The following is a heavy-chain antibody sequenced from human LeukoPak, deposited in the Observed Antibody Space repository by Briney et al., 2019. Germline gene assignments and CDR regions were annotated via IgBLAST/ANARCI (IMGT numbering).Heavy chain of an antibody. CDR3: AGGLYYFDY. D-gene: IGHD3/OR15-3a*01. CDR1: GFTFSSYS. V-gene: IGHV3-48*01. CDR2: ISDSSSTI. J-gene: IGHJ4*02. Sequence: GGSLRLSCAASGFTFSSYSMNWVRQAPGKGLEWVSYISDSSSTIYYADSVKGRFTISRDNAKNSLYLQMNSLRAEDTAVYYCAGGLYYFDYSGQGTLVTVSS.